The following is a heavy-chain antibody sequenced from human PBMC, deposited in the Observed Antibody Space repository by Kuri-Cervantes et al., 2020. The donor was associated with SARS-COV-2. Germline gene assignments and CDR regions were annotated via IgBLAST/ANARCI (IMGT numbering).Heavy chain of an antibody. D-gene: IGHD2-2*01. CDR3: ARDCSGTACYMIIYAMSE. Sequence: SVKVSCKTSGDSFSSYSFNWVRQAPGQGLEWMGGIIPMFGTADYAQKFQGKVTITADESTSTVYMELTSLRSDDTAVYYCARDCSGTACYMIIYAMSEWGQGTLVTVSS. V-gene: IGHV1-69*13. CDR2: IIPMFGTA. CDR1: GDSFSSYS. J-gene: IGHJ4*02.